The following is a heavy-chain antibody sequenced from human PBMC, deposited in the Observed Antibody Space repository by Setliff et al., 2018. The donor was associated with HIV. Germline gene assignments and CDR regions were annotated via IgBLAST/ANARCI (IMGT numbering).Heavy chain of an antibody. CDR1: GFSFSNYW. V-gene: IGHV3-74*01. CDR2: ISSDAGNI. D-gene: IGHD3-10*01. CDR3: AKFTGSLDS. J-gene: IGHJ5*01. Sequence: GGSLRLSCAASGFSFSNYWMHWVRQVPGKGLVWVSRISSDAGNIVYADSVKGRFTISRDTSKNTLFLQINSLRPEDTAVYYCAKFTGSLDSWGQGTVVTVSS.